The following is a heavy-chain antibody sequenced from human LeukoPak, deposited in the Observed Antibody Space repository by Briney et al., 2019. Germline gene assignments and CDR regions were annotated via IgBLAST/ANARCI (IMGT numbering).Heavy chain of an antibody. V-gene: IGHV4-59*11. CDR2: IYYGGSK. Sequence: SEALSLTCTGSDGSMSGHYWNWIRQSPGKGLEWIGYIYYGGSKNYNPSLKSRVTMSIDTSRNQFSLKLSSVTAADTALYYCARGVRETAINPFYYFDLWGQGSLVTVSS. J-gene: IGHJ4*02. CDR3: ARGVRETAINPFYYFDL. D-gene: IGHD2-21*02. CDR1: DGSMSGHY.